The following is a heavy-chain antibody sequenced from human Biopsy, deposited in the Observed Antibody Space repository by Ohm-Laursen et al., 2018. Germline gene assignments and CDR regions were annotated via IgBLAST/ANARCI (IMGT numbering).Heavy chain of an antibody. CDR1: ENPFSTHY. D-gene: IGHD6-19*01. V-gene: IGHV1-46*01. Sequence: SVKVSCNVAENPFSTHYIHWVRQAPGQGLEWVGVINPGGGGTNYTQKFQDRVTVTRDTSTSAVYMELTDLLSEDTAVYYCATSRSGRALGDSWGQGTLVTVSS. CDR3: ATSRSGRALGDS. CDR2: INPGGGGT. J-gene: IGHJ4*02.